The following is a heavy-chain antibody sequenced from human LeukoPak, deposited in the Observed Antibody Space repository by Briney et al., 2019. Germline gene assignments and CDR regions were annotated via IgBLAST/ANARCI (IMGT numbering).Heavy chain of an antibody. CDR2: IYSGSTT. CDR3: ARVFGSSYYFDF. Sequence: PSETLSLTCAVYGGSFSGYYWSWVRQAPGKGLEWVSVIYSGSTTYYADSVKGRFTISRDNSKNTLYLQMNSLRAEDTAVYYCARVFGSSYYFDFWGQGTLVTVSS. D-gene: IGHD3-22*01. V-gene: IGHV3-53*01. J-gene: IGHJ4*02. CDR1: GGSFSGYY.